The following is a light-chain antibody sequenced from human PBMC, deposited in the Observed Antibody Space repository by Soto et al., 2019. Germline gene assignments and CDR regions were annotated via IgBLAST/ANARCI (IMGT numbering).Light chain of an antibody. Sequence: EIVLTQSPAILSLSPGESATLSCRASQSVSTYLAWYQQKPGQTPRLLIYAASNRATGVPARFTGSGSGTDFTLTISSLVPEDFAVYYCQQRTDWRYTFGQGTKLEIK. CDR2: AAS. CDR3: QQRTDWRYT. V-gene: IGKV3-11*01. J-gene: IGKJ2*01. CDR1: QSVSTY.